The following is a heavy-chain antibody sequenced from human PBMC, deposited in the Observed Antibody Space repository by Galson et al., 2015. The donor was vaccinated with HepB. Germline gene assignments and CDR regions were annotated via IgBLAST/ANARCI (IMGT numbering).Heavy chain of an antibody. Sequence: SLRLSCAASGFTFSSYGMHWVRQAPGKGLEWVAVIWYDGSNKYYADSVKGRFTISRDNSKNTLYLQMNSLRAEDTAVYYCARGGPQYRGGDCYGWFDPWGQGTLVTVSS. CDR1: GFTFSSYG. D-gene: IGHD2-21*01. J-gene: IGHJ5*02. CDR2: IWYDGSNK. CDR3: ARGGPQYRGGDCYGWFDP. V-gene: IGHV3-33*01.